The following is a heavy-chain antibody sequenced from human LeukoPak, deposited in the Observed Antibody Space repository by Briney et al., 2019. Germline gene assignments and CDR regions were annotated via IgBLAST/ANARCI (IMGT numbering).Heavy chain of an antibody. CDR1: GFTFSSYN. CDR2: ISSSSNYI. J-gene: IGHJ4*02. Sequence: GGSLRLSCAASGFTFSSYNMNWVRQAPGKGLEWVASISSSSNYIYYVDSVKGRFTISRDNAKNSLYLQMNSLRAEDTAVYYCARAGYSDYGDYGFDYWGQGTLVTVSS. CDR3: ARAGYSDYGDYGFDY. D-gene: IGHD4-17*01. V-gene: IGHV3-21*01.